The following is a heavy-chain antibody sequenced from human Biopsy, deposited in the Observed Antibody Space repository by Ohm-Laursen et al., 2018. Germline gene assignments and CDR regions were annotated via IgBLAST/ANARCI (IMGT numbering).Heavy chain of an antibody. CDR3: ARGMRSSGWPYFDS. V-gene: IGHV4-61*01. CDR2: IYDRGSTA. J-gene: IGHJ4*02. Sequence: SDTLSLTCPVSGDSVSSGSFYWTWIRQPPGQGLEYIGNIYDRGSTANYNPSLGSRVTMSVDMPKNLFSLKLSSVTAADTAIYYCARGMRSSGWPYFDSWGQGTLVTVSS. D-gene: IGHD6-19*01. CDR1: GDSVSSGSFY.